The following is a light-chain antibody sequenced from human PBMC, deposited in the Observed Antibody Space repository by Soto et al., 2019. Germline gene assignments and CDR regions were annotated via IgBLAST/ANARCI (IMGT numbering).Light chain of an antibody. CDR1: QSVTSSY. V-gene: IGKV3-20*01. Sequence: EIVLTQSPGTLSLSPGERATLSCRASQSVTSSYLAWYQQKPGQAPRLLIYGASTGATGIPARFSGSGSGTEFTLTISSLQSEDFAVYYCQQYGSSPPITFGQGTRLEIK. J-gene: IGKJ5*01. CDR3: QQYGSSPPIT. CDR2: GAS.